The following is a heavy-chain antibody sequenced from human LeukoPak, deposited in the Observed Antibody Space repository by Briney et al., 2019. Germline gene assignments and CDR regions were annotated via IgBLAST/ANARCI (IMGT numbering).Heavy chain of an antibody. CDR1: GYTFNKYS. CDR3: ARDGANTFGGVIVTQNFDY. D-gene: IGHD3-16*02. Sequence: ASVKVSCKASGYTFNKYSISWVRQAPGQGLEWMGWINTNTGNPMYAQGFTGRFVFSLDTSVNTAYLQISSLKAEDTAVYYCARDGANTFGGVIVTQNFDYWGQGTLVTVSS. J-gene: IGHJ4*02. CDR2: INTNTGNP. V-gene: IGHV7-4-1*02.